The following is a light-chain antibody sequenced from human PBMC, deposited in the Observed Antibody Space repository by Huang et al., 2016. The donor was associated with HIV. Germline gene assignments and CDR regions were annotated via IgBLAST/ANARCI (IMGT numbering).Light chain of an antibody. J-gene: IGKJ5*01. V-gene: IGKV1-NL1*01. CDR3: QQYYTTPRDT. Sequence: DIQMTQSPSSLSASVGDRVTITCRASQDIRSSLAWYQQKPGKAPKLLLFAASRLESGVPSRFSGSGAWTYYTLTISSLQPEDFATYYCQQYYTTPRDTFGQGTRLAIK. CDR2: AAS. CDR1: QDIRSS.